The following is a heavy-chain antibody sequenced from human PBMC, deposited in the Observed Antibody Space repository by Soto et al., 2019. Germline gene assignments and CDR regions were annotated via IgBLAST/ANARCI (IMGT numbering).Heavy chain of an antibody. CDR1: GCYIISSGW. Sequence: VTLSISCAVSGCYIISSGWLSWVRQPPGKGLEWIGEIYHSGSTNYNPSLKSRVTISVDKSKNQFSLKLSSVTAADTAVYYCARDLRYSSGWYGYYGMDVWGQGTKVPVSS. D-gene: IGHD6-19*01. V-gene: IGHV4-4*02. J-gene: IGHJ6*02. CDR2: IYHSGST. CDR3: ARDLRYSSGWYGYYGMDV.